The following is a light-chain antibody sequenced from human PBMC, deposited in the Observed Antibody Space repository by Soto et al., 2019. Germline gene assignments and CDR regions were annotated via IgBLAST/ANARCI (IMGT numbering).Light chain of an antibody. Sequence: QSVLTQPTSVSGSPGQSITISCTGNHNDIGTYDYVSWYQQHPGRVPRLLIHGVTTRPSGISGRFSASKSGLTASLTISGLQPEEEADYYCSSLTSNRIYVFGTGTKVTVL. CDR2: GVT. CDR3: SSLTSNRIYV. J-gene: IGLJ1*01. CDR1: HNDIGTYDY. V-gene: IGLV2-14*03.